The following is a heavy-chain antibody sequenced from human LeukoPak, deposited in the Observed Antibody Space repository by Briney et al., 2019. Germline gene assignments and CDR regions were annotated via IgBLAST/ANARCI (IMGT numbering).Heavy chain of an antibody. V-gene: IGHV3-7*01. CDR3: TSWGDTTAEYFQR. CDR2: INPDGRDT. D-gene: IGHD2-21*02. Sequence: GGSLRLSCVVSGFTFNRCWMNWVRQAPGKGLEWVAHINPDGRDTYYVDSVKGRFTISRDNAQNSMYLQMNSLRVEDMAVYYCTSWGDTTAEYFQRWGQGTLVTVSS. CDR1: GFTFNRCW. J-gene: IGHJ1*01.